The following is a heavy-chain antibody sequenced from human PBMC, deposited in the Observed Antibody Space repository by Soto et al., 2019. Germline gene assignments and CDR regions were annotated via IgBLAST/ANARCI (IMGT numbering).Heavy chain of an antibody. CDR3: AKWAPTCNDFWSGSGTSGMDV. D-gene: IGHD3-3*01. CDR2: ISYDGRNK. V-gene: IGHV3-30*18. CDR1: GFTFSSYG. J-gene: IGHJ6*02. Sequence: PGGSLRLSCAASGFTFSSYGMHWVRQAPGKGLEWVAVISYDGRNKVYADSVKGRFTLSRDNSRNTVYLQMNSLRVDDTAVYYCAKWAPTCNDFWSGSGTSGMDVWGQGNTVTVSS.